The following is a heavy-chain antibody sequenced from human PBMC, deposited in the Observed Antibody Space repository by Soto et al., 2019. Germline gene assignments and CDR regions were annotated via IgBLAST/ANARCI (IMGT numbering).Heavy chain of an antibody. Sequence: SETLSLTCTVSGDSLSSGGHYWSWIRQHPGKGLEWIGHIYDSVNTYYSPSLRSRVTISADMSKNQFSLNPRSVTAADTAVYYCARVDHRGYFAILTDYWGQGTLVTVSS. CDR1: GDSLSSGGHY. CDR2: IYDSVNT. V-gene: IGHV4-31*03. J-gene: IGHJ4*02. D-gene: IGHD3-9*01. CDR3: ARVDHRGYFAILTDY.